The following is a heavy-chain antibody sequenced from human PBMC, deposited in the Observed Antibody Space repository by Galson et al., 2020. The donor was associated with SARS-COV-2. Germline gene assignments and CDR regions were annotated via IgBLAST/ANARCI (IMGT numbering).Heavy chain of an antibody. CDR2: ISYDGSNK. Sequence: TGGSLRLSCAASGFTLSSYAMHWVRQAPGKGLEWVAVISYDGSNKYYADSVKGRFTISRDNSKNTLYLQMNSLRAEDTAVYYCARAHLGYYGMDVWGQGTTFTVSS. CDR3: ARAHLGYYGMDV. V-gene: IGHV3-30-3*01. D-gene: IGHD7-27*01. CDR1: GFTLSSYA. J-gene: IGHJ6*02.